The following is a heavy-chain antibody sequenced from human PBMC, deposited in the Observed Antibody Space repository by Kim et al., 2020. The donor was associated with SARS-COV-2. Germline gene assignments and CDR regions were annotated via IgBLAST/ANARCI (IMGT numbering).Heavy chain of an antibody. V-gene: IGHV4-34*01. J-gene: IGHJ6*02. CDR3: ARGRGTMVRGVTPPLYGMDV. CDR2: INHSGST. CDR1: GGSFSGYY. D-gene: IGHD3-10*01. Sequence: SETLSLTCAVYGGSFSGYYWSWIRQPPGKGLEWIGEINHSGSTNYNPSLKSRVTISVDTSKNQFSLKLSSVTAADTAVYYCARGRGTMVRGVTPPLYGMDVWGQGTTVTVSS.